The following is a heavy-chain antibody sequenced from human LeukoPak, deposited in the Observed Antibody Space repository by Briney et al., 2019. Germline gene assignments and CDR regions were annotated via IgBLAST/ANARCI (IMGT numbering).Heavy chain of an antibody. CDR3: AREIYYGDAFDI. D-gene: IGHD3-10*01. CDR1: GYSISSGYY. CDR2: IYYSGST. Sequence: SETLSLTCTVSGYSISSGYYWGWIRQPPGKGLEWIGSIYYSGSTYYNPSLKSRVTISVDTSKNQFSLKLSSVTAADTAVYYCAREIYYGDAFDIWGQGTMVTVSS. V-gene: IGHV4-38-2*02. J-gene: IGHJ3*02.